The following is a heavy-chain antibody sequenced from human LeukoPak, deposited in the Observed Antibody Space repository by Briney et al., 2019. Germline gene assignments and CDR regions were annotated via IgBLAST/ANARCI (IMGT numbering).Heavy chain of an antibody. V-gene: IGHV3-74*01. CDR3: ARVYGVAQEE. CDR1: GFTFSSYW. J-gene: IGHJ4*02. Sequence: PGGSLRLSCAASGFTFSSYWMHWVRQAPGKGLVWVSRVNYDGSRIGYADSVKGRFTISRDNAKNTLYLQMNSLRAEDTAVYYCARVYGVAQEEWGQGTLVTVSS. D-gene: IGHD2-15*01. CDR2: VNYDGSRI.